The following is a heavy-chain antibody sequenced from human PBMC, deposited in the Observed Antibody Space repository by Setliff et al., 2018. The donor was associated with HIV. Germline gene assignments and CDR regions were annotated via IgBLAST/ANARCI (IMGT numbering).Heavy chain of an antibody. CDR1: GYTSTNYD. CDR2: ISASKGNT. Sequence: GASVKVSCKPSGYTSTNYDINWVRQAPGQGLEWMGRISASKGNTLYAQKFQGRVTMTTDTSTSTAYMDLRSLRSDDTAVYYCAKCSEMLGTPATSSGYYCGWFDPWGQGTLVTVSS. V-gene: IGHV1-18*01. CDR3: AKCSEMLGTPATSSGYYCGWFDP. D-gene: IGHD3-22*01. J-gene: IGHJ5*02.